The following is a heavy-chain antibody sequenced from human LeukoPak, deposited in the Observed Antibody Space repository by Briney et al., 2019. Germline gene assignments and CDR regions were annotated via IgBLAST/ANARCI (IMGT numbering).Heavy chain of an antibody. CDR3: ARADYYDISGYFLFDY. V-gene: IGHV1-69*13. CDR1: GGTFSSYA. J-gene: IGHJ4*02. Sequence: SVTVSCKASGGTFSSYAISWVRQAPGQGLEWMGGIIPIFGTANYAQKFQGRVTITADESTSTAYMELSSLRSEDTAVYYCARADYYDISGYFLFDYWGQGTLVTVSS. D-gene: IGHD3-22*01. CDR2: IIPIFGTA.